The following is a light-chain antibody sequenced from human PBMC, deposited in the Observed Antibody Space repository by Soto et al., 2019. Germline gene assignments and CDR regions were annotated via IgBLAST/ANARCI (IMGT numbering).Light chain of an antibody. CDR3: QQCRSSSIT. J-gene: IGKJ5*01. V-gene: IGKV3-20*01. Sequence: IVLTQSPVTLCFSPRGRGTLSCRAIRIFSSGCLAWYQQKPGQAPRLLIYGASSRATGIPDRFSGSGSGTDFTLTISSLEPEDFAVYYCQQCRSSSITFGQGTRLEIK. CDR2: GAS. CDR1: RIFSSGC.